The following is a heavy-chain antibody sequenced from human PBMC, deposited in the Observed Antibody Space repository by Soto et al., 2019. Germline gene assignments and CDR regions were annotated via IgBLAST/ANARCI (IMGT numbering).Heavy chain of an antibody. D-gene: IGHD3-10*01. Sequence: GESLKISCKGSGYRITSYWIGWVRQMKGKGLEWMGIIYPGDSDTRYSPSFQGQVTISADKSISPAYLQWSSLKASDTAMYYCAGGGVRGVITRTRDYYGMDVWGQGTTVTVSS. CDR1: GYRITSYW. J-gene: IGHJ6*02. CDR2: IYPGDSDT. CDR3: AGGGVRGVITRTRDYYGMDV. V-gene: IGHV5-51*01.